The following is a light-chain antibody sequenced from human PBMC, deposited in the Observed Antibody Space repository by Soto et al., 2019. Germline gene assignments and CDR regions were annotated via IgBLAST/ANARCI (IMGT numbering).Light chain of an antibody. CDR3: AAWDDSLSAYYV. Sequence: QSVLTQPPSASGTPGQRVTISCSGSSSNIGSNYVYWYQQLPGTAPKLLIYRNNLRPSGVPDRFSGSKSGTSASLAISGLRSDDEADYYCAAWDDSLSAYYVFGTGTQLTVL. CDR1: SSNIGSNY. J-gene: IGLJ1*01. CDR2: RNN. V-gene: IGLV1-47*01.